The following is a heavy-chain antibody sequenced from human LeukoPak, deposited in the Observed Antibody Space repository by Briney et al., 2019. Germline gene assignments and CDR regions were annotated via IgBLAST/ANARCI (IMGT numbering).Heavy chain of an antibody. J-gene: IGHJ4*02. CDR1: GYTFTSYG. CDR3: AKEFGRYSSGSYYFDY. Sequence: ASVKVSCKASGYTFTSYGISWVRQAPGQGLEWMGWISAYNGNTNYAQKLQGRVTMTTDTSTSTAYMELRSLRSDDTAVYYCAKEFGRYSSGSYYFDYWGQGTLVTVSS. V-gene: IGHV1-18*01. D-gene: IGHD6-19*01. CDR2: ISAYNGNT.